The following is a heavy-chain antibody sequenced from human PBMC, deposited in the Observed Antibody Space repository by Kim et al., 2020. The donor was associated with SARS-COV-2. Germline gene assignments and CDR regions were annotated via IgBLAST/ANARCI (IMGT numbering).Heavy chain of an antibody. J-gene: IGHJ4*02. V-gene: IGHV4-59*02. CDR2: IYSSGST. Sequence: SETLSLTCTASGGSVSGYYWSWIRQPPGKQLEWIGYIYSSGSTNYNPSLKSRVTISLDTSKNHVFLNVTTVTAGDTAVYYCARGWGSYDSRGYYNFDSWGQGTLGTVSP. D-gene: IGHD3-22*01. CDR1: GGSVSGYY. CDR3: ARGWGSYDSRGYYNFDS.